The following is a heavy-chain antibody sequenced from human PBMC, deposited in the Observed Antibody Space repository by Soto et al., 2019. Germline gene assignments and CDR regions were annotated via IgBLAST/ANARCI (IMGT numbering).Heavy chain of an antibody. CDR1: GGSFSGYY. D-gene: IGHD6-25*01. Sequence: QVQLQQWGAGLLKPSETLSLTCAVYGGSFSGYYWSWIRQPPGKGLEWIGEINHSGSTNYNPSLKSRVTISVDTSKNQFSLKLSSVTAADKAVYYCARGDRGLLYYYGMDVWGQGTTVTVSS. V-gene: IGHV4-34*01. CDR3: ARGDRGLLYYYGMDV. J-gene: IGHJ6*02. CDR2: INHSGST.